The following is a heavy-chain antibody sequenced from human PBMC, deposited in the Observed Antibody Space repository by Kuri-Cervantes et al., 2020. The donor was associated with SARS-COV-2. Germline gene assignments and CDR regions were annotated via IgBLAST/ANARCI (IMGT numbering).Heavy chain of an antibody. D-gene: IGHD3-22*01. CDR2: IIPILGIT. CDR1: GGTFSSSA. V-gene: IGHV1-69*10. CDR3: AKPRDIYSSGYADY. J-gene: IGHJ4*02. Sequence: VPHLGSGGTFSSSAISWVRQAPGQGLEWMGGIIPILGITNYAQKFQGRVTITADKSTSTAYMDLSSLRAEDTAVYYGAKPRDIYSSGYADYWGQGTLVTVSS.